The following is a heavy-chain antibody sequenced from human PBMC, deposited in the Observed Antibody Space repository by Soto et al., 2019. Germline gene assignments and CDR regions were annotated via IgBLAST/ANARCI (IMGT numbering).Heavy chain of an antibody. Sequence: SETLSLTCAVYGGSFSGFYWSWIRQPPGKGLEWIGEINHSGSTNYNPSLKSRVTISVDTSKNQFSLKLSSVTAADTAVYYCARGGSSGGNPPYYYYYYGMDVWGQGTTVTVSS. CDR3: ARGGSSGGNPPYYYYYYGMDV. V-gene: IGHV4-34*01. CDR2: INHSGST. D-gene: IGHD1-26*01. CDR1: GGSFSGFY. J-gene: IGHJ6*02.